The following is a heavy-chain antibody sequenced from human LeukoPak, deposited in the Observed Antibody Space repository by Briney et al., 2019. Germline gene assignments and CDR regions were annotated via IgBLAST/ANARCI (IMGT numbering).Heavy chain of an antibody. V-gene: IGHV3-23*01. CDR1: GFTFSSYA. CDR3: AKENTPFGSSVFQRVGGAFDI. Sequence: GGSLRLSCAASGFTFSSYAMSWVRQAPGKGLEWVSTITGSSGSAFTYYADSVKGRCTVTRDNSKNTLYLQMNSLRAEDTAVYYCAKENTPFGSSVFQRVGGAFDIWGQGTRVTVSS. D-gene: IGHD3-16*01. CDR2: ITGSSGSAFT. J-gene: IGHJ3*02.